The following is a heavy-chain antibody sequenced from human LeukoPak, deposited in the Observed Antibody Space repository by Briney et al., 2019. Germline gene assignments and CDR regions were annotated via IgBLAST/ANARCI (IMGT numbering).Heavy chain of an antibody. D-gene: IGHD6-19*01. CDR2: ISGDGGST. Sequence: GGSPRLSCAASGFTFYVSGMYWGPQALGKSVGCVSLISGDGGSTFYADSVKGRFTISRDNSKNSLYLQMNRLRTEDTALYYCAKDQWQAGGFDYWGQGTLVTVSS. V-gene: IGHV3-43*02. CDR3: AKDQWQAGGFDY. CDR1: GFTFYVSG. J-gene: IGHJ4*02.